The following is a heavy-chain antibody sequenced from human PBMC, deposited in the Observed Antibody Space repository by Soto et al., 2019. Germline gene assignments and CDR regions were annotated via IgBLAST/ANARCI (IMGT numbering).Heavy chain of an antibody. Sequence: SETLSLTCTVSGGSISSGGYYWSWIRQHPGKGLEWIGYIYYSGSTYYNPSLKSRVTISVDTSKNQFSLKLSSVTAADTAVYYCARVKQWLRNSGGYYFDYWGQGTLVTVSS. CDR2: IYYSGST. D-gene: IGHD6-19*01. V-gene: IGHV4-31*03. CDR3: ARVKQWLRNSGGYYFDY. CDR1: GGSISSGGYY. J-gene: IGHJ4*02.